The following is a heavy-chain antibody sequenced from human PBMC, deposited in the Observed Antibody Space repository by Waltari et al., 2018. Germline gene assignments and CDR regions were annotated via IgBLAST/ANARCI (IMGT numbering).Heavy chain of an antibody. CDR1: GGSFSGYY. J-gene: IGHJ6*03. CDR3: ARARDMITAPPPYYYMDV. D-gene: IGHD3-16*01. V-gene: IGHV4-34*01. Sequence: QVQLQQWGAGLLKPSETLSLTCAVYGGSFSGYYWSWIRQPPGKGLEWIGEINHSGSTNYTPSLKSRVTISVDTSKNHFSLKLSSVTAADTAVYYCARARDMITAPPPYYYMDVCGKGTTVTVSS. CDR2: INHSGST.